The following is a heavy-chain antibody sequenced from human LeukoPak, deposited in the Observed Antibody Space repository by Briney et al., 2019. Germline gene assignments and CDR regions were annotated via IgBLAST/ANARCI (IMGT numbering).Heavy chain of an antibody. D-gene: IGHD6-19*01. CDR3: ARSSVAGTLDAFDI. CDR2: IYPGDSDI. CDR1: GYSFISYW. J-gene: IGHJ3*02. Sequence: GESLQISCKGSGYSFISYWIGWVRQLPGKGLEWMGIIYPGDSDIRYSPSLQGQVTISGDKSISTAYLQWSSLKASDTAMYYCARSSVAGTLDAFDIWGQGTMVTVSS. V-gene: IGHV5-51*01.